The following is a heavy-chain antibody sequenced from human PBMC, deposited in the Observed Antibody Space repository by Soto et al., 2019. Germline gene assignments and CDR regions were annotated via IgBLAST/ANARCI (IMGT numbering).Heavy chain of an antibody. CDR3: ARDAYISGYYQFDY. V-gene: IGHV3-74*01. CDR2: IHDGSTT. J-gene: IGHJ4*02. Sequence: PGGPLRLSCAAAGCTFSSYGMHWVRQDPGKGLVWVSRIHDGSTTHYADSVKGRFTISRDNAKNTLSLQMNSLRAEDTAVYYCARDAYISGYYQFDYWGQGTLVTVSS. D-gene: IGHD6-19*01. CDR1: GCTFSSYG.